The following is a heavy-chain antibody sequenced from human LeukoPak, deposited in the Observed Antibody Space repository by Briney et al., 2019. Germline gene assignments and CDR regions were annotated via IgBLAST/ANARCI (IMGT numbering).Heavy chain of an antibody. J-gene: IGHJ4*02. Sequence: ASVKVSCKVSGYTLTELSMHWVRQAPGKGLEWMGGFDPEDGETIYAQKFQGRVTMTEDTSTDTAYMELSSLRSEDTAVYYCATGDPPSQAAGTSLFDYWGQGTLVTVSS. V-gene: IGHV1-24*01. D-gene: IGHD6-13*01. CDR1: GYTLTELS. CDR2: FDPEDGET. CDR3: ATGDPPSQAAGTSLFDY.